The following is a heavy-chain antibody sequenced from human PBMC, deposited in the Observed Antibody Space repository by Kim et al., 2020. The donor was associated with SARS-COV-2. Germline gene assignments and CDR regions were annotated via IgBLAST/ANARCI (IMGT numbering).Heavy chain of an antibody. Sequence: SETLSLTCTVSGGSISSSSYYWGWIRQPPGKGLEWIGSIYYSGSTYYNPSLKSRVTISVDTSKNQFSLKLSSVTAADTAVYYCARSLTTGYNWFDPWGQGTLVTVSS. J-gene: IGHJ5*02. CDR1: GGSISSSSYY. CDR3: ARSLTTGYNWFDP. V-gene: IGHV4-39*01. CDR2: IYYSGST. D-gene: IGHD4-17*01.